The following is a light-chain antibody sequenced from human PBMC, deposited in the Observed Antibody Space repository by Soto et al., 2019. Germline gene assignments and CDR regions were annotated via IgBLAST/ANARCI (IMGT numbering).Light chain of an antibody. J-gene: IGKJ4*01. CDR3: QQRYNWPVT. CDR1: QSVSSY. CDR2: DAS. V-gene: IGKV3-11*01. Sequence: EIVLTQSPATLSLSPGERVTLSCRASQSVSSYLAWYQQKPGEAPRLLIYDASHRATGIPARFSGSGSGTDFTLTISSLKPEDFAIFYCQQRYNWPVTFGGGTKVEIK.